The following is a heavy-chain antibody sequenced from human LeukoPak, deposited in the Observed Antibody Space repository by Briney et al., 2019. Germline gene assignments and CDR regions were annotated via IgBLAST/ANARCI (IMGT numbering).Heavy chain of an antibody. CDR1: GLTFSSYA. Sequence: PGGSLRLSCAASGLTFSSYAMSWVRQAPGKGLEWVSAISGSGGSTYYADSVKGRFTISRDNSKNTLYLQMNSLRAEDTAVYYCAKDRFGELLYDYWGQGTLVTVSS. CDR3: AKDRFGELLYDY. J-gene: IGHJ4*02. V-gene: IGHV3-23*01. D-gene: IGHD3-10*01. CDR2: ISGSGGST.